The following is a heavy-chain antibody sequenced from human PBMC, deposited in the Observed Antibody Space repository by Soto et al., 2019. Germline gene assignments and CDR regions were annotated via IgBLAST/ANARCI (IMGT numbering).Heavy chain of an antibody. CDR1: GGSISSFY. D-gene: IGHD2-21*01. J-gene: IGHJ4*02. V-gene: IGHV4-59*01. Sequence: SETLSLTCTVSGGSISSFYWSWIRQPPGKGLEWVGYIYYTGSTNYNPSLKSRVTISVDTSKNQFSLKLTSVNAADTAVYYCKRGGDAYKNGHWGQGTLVTVSS. CDR2: IYYTGST. CDR3: KRGGDAYKNGH.